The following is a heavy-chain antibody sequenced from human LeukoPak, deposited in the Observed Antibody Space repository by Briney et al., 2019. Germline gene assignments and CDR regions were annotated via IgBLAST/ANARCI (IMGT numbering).Heavy chain of an antibody. CDR2: ISSSCSYI. D-gene: IGHD3-22*01. CDR3: ARGADYYDSSGYRS. Sequence: SGGSLRLSCAASGFTFSSYSMNWVRQAPGKGLEWVSSISSSCSYIYYADSVKGRFTISRDNAKNSLYLQMNSLRAEDTAVYYCARGADYYDSSGYRSWGQGTLVTVSS. J-gene: IGHJ5*02. V-gene: IGHV3-21*01. CDR1: GFTFSSYS.